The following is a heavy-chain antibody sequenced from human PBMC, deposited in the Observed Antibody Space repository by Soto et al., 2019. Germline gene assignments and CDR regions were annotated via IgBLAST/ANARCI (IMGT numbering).Heavy chain of an antibody. V-gene: IGHV4-4*02. J-gene: IGHJ4*02. CDR3: ARVGYSSSSGHPNFDY. CDR1: GGSISSSNW. D-gene: IGHD6-13*01. Sequence: LSLTCAVSGGSISSSNWWSWVRQPPGKGLEWIGEIYHSGSTNYNPSLKSRVTISVDKSKNQFSLKLSSVTAADTAVYYCARVGYSSSSGHPNFDYWGQGTLVTVSS. CDR2: IYHSGST.